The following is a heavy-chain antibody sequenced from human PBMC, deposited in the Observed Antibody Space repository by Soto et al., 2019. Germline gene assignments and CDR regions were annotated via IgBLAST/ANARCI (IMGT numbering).Heavy chain of an antibody. J-gene: IGHJ6*02. CDR1: GYVITNGYH. V-gene: IGHV4-38-2*01. CDR3: TRIYCTTTSCFINGMDV. D-gene: IGHD2-2*01. Sequence: LSLTCAVSGYVITNGYHWGWIRRPPGKELEWIGTISHSGDTYYNPSLKSRVTISIDTAKNHLSLILSSVTAADTATYYCTRIYCTTTSCFINGMDVWGQGTTVTVSS. CDR2: ISHSGDT.